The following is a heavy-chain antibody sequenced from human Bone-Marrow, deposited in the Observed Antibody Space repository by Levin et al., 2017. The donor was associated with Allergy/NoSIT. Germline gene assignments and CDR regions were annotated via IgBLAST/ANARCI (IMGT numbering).Heavy chain of an antibody. D-gene: IGHD3-9*01. CDR3: ARQNFEETPGPNWLDP. CDR2: IYGGGNR. CDR1: GFNVSNSY. V-gene: IGHV3-66*04. J-gene: IGHJ5*02. Sequence: PGGSLRLSCAASGFNVSNSYIHWVRQAPGVRPEWVSAIYGGGNRYFVDSVKGRFSISRDNSKNTVYLQMNRLRVEDTAVYYCARQNFEETPGPNWLDPLGQGTLVTVSS.